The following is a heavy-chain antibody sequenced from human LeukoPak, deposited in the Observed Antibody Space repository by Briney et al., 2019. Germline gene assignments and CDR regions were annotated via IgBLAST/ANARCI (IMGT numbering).Heavy chain of an antibody. J-gene: IGHJ4*02. V-gene: IGHV3-23*01. Sequence: GGSLRLSCAASGFTFSRYAMSWVRQAAGKGLEWVSSISGSGGSTYYADSVEGRFTISRDNSKNTLYLQMNSLRAEDTAAYYCAKDELYGDYVAPIDYWGQGTLVTVSS. D-gene: IGHD4-17*01. CDR1: GFTFSRYA. CDR2: ISGSGGST. CDR3: AKDELYGDYVAPIDY.